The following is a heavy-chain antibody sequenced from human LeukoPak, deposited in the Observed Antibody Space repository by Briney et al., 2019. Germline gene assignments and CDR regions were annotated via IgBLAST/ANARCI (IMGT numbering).Heavy chain of an antibody. J-gene: IGHJ4*02. CDR3: AREPGIAASRGLLLY. D-gene: IGHD6-13*01. V-gene: IGHV3-30-3*01. CDR2: ISYDGSNK. Sequence: PGGSLRLSCAASGFTFSSYAMHWVRQAPGKGLEWVAVISYDGSNKYYADSVKGRFTISRDNSKNTLYLQMNSLRAEDTAVYYCAREPGIAASRGLLLYWGQGTLVTVSS. CDR1: GFTFSSYA.